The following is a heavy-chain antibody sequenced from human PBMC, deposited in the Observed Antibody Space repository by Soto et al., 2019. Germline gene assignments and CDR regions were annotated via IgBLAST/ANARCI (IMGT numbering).Heavy chain of an antibody. J-gene: IGHJ4*02. CDR1: GFRFDEYA. CDR3: AKIRRSDYQGFDY. V-gene: IGHV3-9*01. CDR2: ITWNSGKA. Sequence: EVHLVKSGGGLVQPGRSLRLSCAASGFRFDEYAMHWVRQAPGKGLEWVSGITWNSGKAAYADSVKGRFTISRDNAKNSLYLQMNSLRPEDTALYFCAKIRRSDYQGFDYWGRGTLVTVSS. D-gene: IGHD4-17*01.